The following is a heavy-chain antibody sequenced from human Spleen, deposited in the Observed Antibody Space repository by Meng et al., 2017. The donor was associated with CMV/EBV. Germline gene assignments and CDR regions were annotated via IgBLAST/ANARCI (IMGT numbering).Heavy chain of an antibody. CDR2: INHSGST. CDR3: ARSGAYAGMRGLDP. Sequence: GSLRLSCAVYGGSFSGYYWSWIRQPPGKGLEWIGEINHSGSTNYNPSLKSRVTISVDTSKNQFSLKLSSVTAADTAVYYCARSGAYAGMRGLDPWGQGTLVTVSS. CDR1: GGSFSGYY. V-gene: IGHV4-34*01. J-gene: IGHJ5*02. D-gene: IGHD2-21*01.